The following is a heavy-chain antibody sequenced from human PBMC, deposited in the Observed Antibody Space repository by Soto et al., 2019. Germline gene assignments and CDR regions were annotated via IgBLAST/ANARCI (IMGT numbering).Heavy chain of an antibody. J-gene: IGHJ5*02. D-gene: IGHD3-9*01. V-gene: IGHV5-51*01. CDR3: ARQDGIFGWFDP. CDR2: IYPADSDT. Sequence: GESLKISCRASGYNFTTSWIGWVRQKPGKGLEWMGIIYPADSDTIYSPSFQGQVTFSVDKSINTAFLQMSSLKASDTAIYYCARQDGIFGWFDPWGQGSLVTAPQ. CDR1: GYNFTTSW.